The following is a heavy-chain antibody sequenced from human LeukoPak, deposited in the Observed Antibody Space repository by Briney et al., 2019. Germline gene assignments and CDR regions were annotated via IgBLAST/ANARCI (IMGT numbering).Heavy chain of an antibody. CDR2: VNHSGST. D-gene: IGHD2-2*01. V-gene: IGHV4-34*01. CDR3: ARCELGYCSSTSCSPFDY. J-gene: IGHJ4*02. CDR1: GGSFSGCY. Sequence: SETLSLTCAVYGGSFSGCYWSWIRQPPGKGLEWIGEVNHSGSTNYNPSLKSRVTISVDTSKNQFSLKLSSVTAADTAVYYCARCELGYCSSTSCSPFDYWGQGTLVTVSS.